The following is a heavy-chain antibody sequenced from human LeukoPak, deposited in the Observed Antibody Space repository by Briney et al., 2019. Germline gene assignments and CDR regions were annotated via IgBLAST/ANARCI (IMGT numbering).Heavy chain of an antibody. V-gene: IGHV1-46*01. J-gene: IGHJ6*02. D-gene: IGHD2-2*01. CDR1: GYTFTSYY. CDR3: ARDFQGSGVVXXXICYGMDV. Sequence: GASVKVSCKASGYTFTSYYMHWVRQAPGQGLEWMGIINPSGGSTSYAQKFQGRVTMTRDTSTSTVYMELSSLRSEDTAVYYCARDFQGSGVVXXXICYGMDVWGQGTTVTV. CDR2: INPSGGST.